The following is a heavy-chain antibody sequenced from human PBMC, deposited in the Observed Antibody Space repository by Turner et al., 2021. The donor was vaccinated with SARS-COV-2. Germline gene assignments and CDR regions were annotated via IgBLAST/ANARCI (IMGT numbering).Heavy chain of an antibody. V-gene: IGHV3-30*18. D-gene: IGHD3-10*01. J-gene: IGHJ4*02. Sequence: QVQLVESGGGVVQPGGSLRLPCAASGFTLSGYGMYWVRQAQGKGLEWVAIISHDGNYKCYGDSGKGRVTISRDNSKNTLYLQMNSLKTEDTAGYFCAKGTTMVRETTYYFHHWGQGTLVTVSS. CDR1: GFTLSGYG. CDR2: ISHDGNYK. CDR3: AKGTTMVRETTYYFHH.